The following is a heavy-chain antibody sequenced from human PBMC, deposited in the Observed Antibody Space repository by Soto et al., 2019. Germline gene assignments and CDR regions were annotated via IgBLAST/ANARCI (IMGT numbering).Heavy chain of an antibody. V-gene: IGHV4-30-2*01. J-gene: IGHJ6*02. D-gene: IGHD3-16*01. CDR3: ARAPPGPAPRWGV. Sequence: SETLSLTCGVSGGSLSGATYSWNWIRQPPGKGLEWIGYIFPSGTTNYNPSLKSRVTISVDKSKNQFSLQLTSVTAADTAVYYCARAPPGPAPRWGVWGHGTTVT. CDR1: GGSLSGATYS. CDR2: IFPSGTT.